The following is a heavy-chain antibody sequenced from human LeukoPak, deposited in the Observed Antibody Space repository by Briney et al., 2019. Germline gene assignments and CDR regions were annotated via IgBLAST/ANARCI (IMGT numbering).Heavy chain of an antibody. V-gene: IGHV3-64*01. Sequence: GRSLRLSCAASGFTFNSYGMHWVRQAPGKGLEYVSAISSNGGTTYYANSVKGRFTISRDNSKNTLYLQLGSLRAEDMALYYCARERDDAFDIWGQGTMVTVSS. CDR3: ARERDDAFDI. J-gene: IGHJ3*02. CDR2: ISSNGGTT. CDR1: GFTFNSYG.